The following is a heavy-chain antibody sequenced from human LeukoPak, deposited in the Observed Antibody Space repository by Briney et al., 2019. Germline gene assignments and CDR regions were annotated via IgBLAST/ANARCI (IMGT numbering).Heavy chain of an antibody. CDR1: GYTFTDYY. D-gene: IGHD3-3*01. CDR2: MNPNSGNT. J-gene: IGHJ4*02. CDR3: ARKVADFWSGSYFDY. Sequence: ASVKVSCKAPGYTFTDYYMHWVRQAPGQGLEWMGWMNPNSGNTGYAQKFQGRVTITRNTSISTAYMELSSLRSEDTAVYYCARKVADFWSGSYFDYWGQGTLVTVSS. V-gene: IGHV1-8*03.